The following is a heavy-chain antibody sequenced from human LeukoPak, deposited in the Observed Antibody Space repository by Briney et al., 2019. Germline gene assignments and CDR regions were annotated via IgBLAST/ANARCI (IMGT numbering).Heavy chain of an antibody. Sequence: GGSLRLSCAASGFTFSTYSGNWIRQAPGKGLEWVSSISDDSNYIFYADSVKGRFTISRDDAKNSLYLQMNSLRAEDTAVYYCARGSFIGAFDIWGQGTMVTVSS. V-gene: IGHV3-21*01. D-gene: IGHD3-16*02. CDR2: ISDDSNYI. J-gene: IGHJ3*02. CDR3: ARGSFIGAFDI. CDR1: GFTFSTYS.